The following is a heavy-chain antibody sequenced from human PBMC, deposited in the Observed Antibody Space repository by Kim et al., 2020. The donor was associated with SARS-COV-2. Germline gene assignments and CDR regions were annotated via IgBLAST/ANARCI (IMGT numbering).Heavy chain of an antibody. CDR3: ARALEWLFPDTFDY. V-gene: IGHV3-7*01. Sequence: VDSVKGRFTITRDNAKNSLYLQMNSLRAEDTAVYYCARALEWLFPDTFDYWGQGTLVTVSS. J-gene: IGHJ4*02. D-gene: IGHD3-3*01.